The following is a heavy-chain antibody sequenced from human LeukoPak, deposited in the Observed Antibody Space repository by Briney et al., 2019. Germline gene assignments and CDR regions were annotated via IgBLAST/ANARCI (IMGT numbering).Heavy chain of an antibody. Sequence: PSETLSLTCTFSGGSISSYYWSWIRQPPGEGLEWIGYIYYSGSTNYNPSLKSRVTISVDTYKNQFSLKLSSVTAADTAVYYCVGSLAAAGNFDYWGQGTLVTVSS. CDR2: IYYSGST. V-gene: IGHV4-59*01. D-gene: IGHD6-13*01. CDR1: GGSISSYY. J-gene: IGHJ4*02. CDR3: VGSLAAAGNFDY.